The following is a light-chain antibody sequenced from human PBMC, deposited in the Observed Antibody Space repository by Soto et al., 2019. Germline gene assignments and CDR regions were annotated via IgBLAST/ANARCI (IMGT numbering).Light chain of an antibody. CDR1: QSINSY. V-gene: IGKV1-39*01. J-gene: IGKJ1*01. CDR3: QQSFSTPRT. CDR2: AAS. Sequence: DIQMTQSPSSQSASVGDRVTITCRASQSINSYLNWYQQKPGKAPKLLIYAASSLQSGVPSRFSGSGSETDFTLTINSLQPDDFATYYCQQSFSTPRTFGQGTRVEI.